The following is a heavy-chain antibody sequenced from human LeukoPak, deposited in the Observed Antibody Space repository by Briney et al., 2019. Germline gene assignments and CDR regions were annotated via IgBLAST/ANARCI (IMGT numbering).Heavy chain of an antibody. J-gene: IGHJ4*02. Sequence: ASVKVSCKASGGTFSSYAISWVRQAPGQGLEWMGWVNTNTGNPTYAQGFTGRFVFSLDTSVSTAYLQISSLKAEDTAVYYCARGGSYDYVWGNYRQIDYWGQGTLVTVSS. CDR3: ARGGSYDYVWGNYRQIDY. CDR2: VNTNTGNP. V-gene: IGHV7-4-1*02. CDR1: GGTFSSYA. D-gene: IGHD3-16*02.